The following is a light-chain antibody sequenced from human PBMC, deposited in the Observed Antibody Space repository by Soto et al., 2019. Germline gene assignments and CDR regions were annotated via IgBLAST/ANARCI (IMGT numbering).Light chain of an antibody. J-gene: IGKJ2*01. CDR3: QQYNSYSYT. V-gene: IGKV1-5*01. CDR1: QSISNW. CDR2: DAS. Sequence: DIQMTQSPSTLSASVGDRVTITCRASQSISNWLAWYQQKPGKAPKLLIYDASNLETGVPLRFSGSGSGTEFTLTITSLQPDDVATYYCQQYNSYSYTFGQGTKLEI.